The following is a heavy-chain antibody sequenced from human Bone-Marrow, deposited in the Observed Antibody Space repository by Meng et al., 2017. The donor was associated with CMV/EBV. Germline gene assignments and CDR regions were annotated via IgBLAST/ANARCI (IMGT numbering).Heavy chain of an antibody. J-gene: IGHJ4*02. D-gene: IGHD6-6*01. CDR3: AREGSSAAARPLDY. CDR2: INWNGGST. CDR1: GFTFDDYG. Sequence: GESLKISCAASGFTFDDYGMSWARQAPGKGLEWVSGINWNGGSTGYADSVKGRFTISRDNAKNSLYLQMNSLRAEDTAVYYCAREGSSAAARPLDYWGQGTLVTFSS. V-gene: IGHV3-20*04.